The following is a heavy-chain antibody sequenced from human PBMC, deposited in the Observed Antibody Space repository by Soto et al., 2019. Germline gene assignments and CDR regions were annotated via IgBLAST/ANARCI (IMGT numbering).Heavy chain of an antibody. V-gene: IGHV4-61*01. CDR3: AIMDSSVYYRINY. Sequence: PSETLSLTCPVSGGSVSSGSYYWSWIRQPPGKGLEWLGYMSYTGRTDYNPSLKSRATISVATSKIQFFLMLTSVTAADTAVYYCAIMDSSVYYRINYWGPGTLVTVSS. J-gene: IGHJ4*02. CDR1: GGSVSSGSYY. D-gene: IGHD3-22*01. CDR2: MSYTGRT.